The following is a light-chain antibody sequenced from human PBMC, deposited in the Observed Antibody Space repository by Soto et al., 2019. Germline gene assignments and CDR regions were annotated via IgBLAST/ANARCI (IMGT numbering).Light chain of an antibody. J-gene: IGKJ4*01. CDR1: QIVISDY. CDR2: RAS. V-gene: IGKV3-20*01. CDR3: QQSGSSPLT. Sequence: EIVLTRSPCTKSLSPGERATLSCRASQIVISDYLAWYQQKPGQTPKVLIHRASSSATGIPDRFSGSGSGTEFTLTISRLEPEDFALHSCQQSGSSPLTFGGGTKVDIK.